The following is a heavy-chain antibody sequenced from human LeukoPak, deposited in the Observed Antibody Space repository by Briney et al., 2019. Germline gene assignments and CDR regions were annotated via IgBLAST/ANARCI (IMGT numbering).Heavy chain of an antibody. D-gene: IGHD3-9*01. J-gene: IGHJ4*02. CDR3: AKFGYHILTAYHY. CDR2: IRYDGSNK. V-gene: IGHV3-30*02. Sequence: PGGSLRLSCAASGFTFSSYGMHWVRQAPGKGLEWVAFIRYDGSNKYYADSVKGRFTISRDNTKKTLYLKMNRLRAEDTAVYYCAKFGYHILTAYHYWGQGTLVTVSS. CDR1: GFTFSSYG.